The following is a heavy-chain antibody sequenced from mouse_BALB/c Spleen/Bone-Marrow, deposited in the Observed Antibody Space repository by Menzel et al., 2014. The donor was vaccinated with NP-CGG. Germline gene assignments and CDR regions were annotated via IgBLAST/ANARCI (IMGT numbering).Heavy chain of an antibody. CDR2: IYPGDGDT. CDR3: SRDYYGSSFDY. V-gene: IGHV1-82*01. CDR1: GYAFSSSW. J-gene: IGHJ2*01. Sequence: QESGPELVKPGASVKISCKASGYAFSSSWMNWVKQRPGQGLEWIGRIYPGDGDTNYNGKFKGKATLTADKSSSTAYMQFSSLTSVDSAVYFCSRDYYGSSFDYWGQGTTLTVSS. D-gene: IGHD1-1*01.